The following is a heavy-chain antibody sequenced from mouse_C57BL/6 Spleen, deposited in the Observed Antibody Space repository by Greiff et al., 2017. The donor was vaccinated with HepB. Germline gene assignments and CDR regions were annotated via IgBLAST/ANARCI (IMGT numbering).Heavy chain of an antibody. J-gene: IGHJ2*01. Sequence: QVQLKESGAELMKPGASVKLSCKATGYTFTGYWIEWVKQSPGHGLEWIGEILPGSGSTNYNEKFKGKATFTADTSSNTAYMQLSSLTTEDSAIYYSARRRVITTVVGDFDYWGQGTTLTVSS. D-gene: IGHD1-1*01. CDR1: GYTFTGYW. CDR3: ARRRVITTVVGDFDY. V-gene: IGHV1-9*01. CDR2: ILPGSGST.